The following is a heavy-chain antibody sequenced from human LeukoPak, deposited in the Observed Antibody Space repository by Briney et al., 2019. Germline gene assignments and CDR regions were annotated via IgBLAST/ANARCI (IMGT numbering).Heavy chain of an antibody. V-gene: IGHV4-30-4*08. CDR2: IYYSGST. CDR3: AREEEDCSGGSCYQDLNWFDP. Sequence: SQTLSLTCTVSGGSISSGDYYWSWIRQPPGKGLEWIGYIYYSGSTYYNPSLKSRVTISVDTSKNQFSLKLSSVTAADTAVYYCAREEEDCSGGSCYQDLNWFDPWGQGTLVTVSS. D-gene: IGHD2-15*01. CDR1: GGSISSGDYY. J-gene: IGHJ5*02.